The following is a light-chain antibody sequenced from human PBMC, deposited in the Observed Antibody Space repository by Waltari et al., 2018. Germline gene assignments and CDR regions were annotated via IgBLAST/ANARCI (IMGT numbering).Light chain of an antibody. Sequence: DIQMTQSPSSLPASVGDRVTITCRATESISNYLNWYQQKPGKAPKLLIYAASSLPSGVPSRFSGSGSGTDFTLTISSLQPEDCATYYCQQSNSNPLTFGGGTKVEMK. CDR1: ESISNY. CDR3: QQSNSNPLT. V-gene: IGKV1-39*01. J-gene: IGKJ4*01. CDR2: AAS.